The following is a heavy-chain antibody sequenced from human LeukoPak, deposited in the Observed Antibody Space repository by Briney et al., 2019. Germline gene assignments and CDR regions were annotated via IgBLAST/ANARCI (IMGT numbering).Heavy chain of an antibody. V-gene: IGHV3-30-3*01. CDR1: GFTFSSYA. CDR2: ISYDGSNK. Sequence: GGSLRLSCAASGFTFSSYAMHWVRQAPGKGLEWVAVISYDGSNKYYADSVKGRFTISRDNSKTTLYLQMNSLRAEDTAVYYCARGLYGSGSYSKFDYWGQGTLVTVSS. CDR3: ARGLYGSGSYSKFDY. D-gene: IGHD3-10*01. J-gene: IGHJ4*02.